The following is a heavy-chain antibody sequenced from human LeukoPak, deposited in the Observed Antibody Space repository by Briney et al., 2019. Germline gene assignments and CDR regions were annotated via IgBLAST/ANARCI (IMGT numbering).Heavy chain of an antibody. J-gene: IGHJ4*02. CDR2: IYHSGST. CDR3: ARGASTEEYYFDY. V-gene: IGHV4-30-2*01. D-gene: IGHD2-2*01. CDR1: GGSISSGGYY. Sequence: SETLSLTCTVSGGSISSGGYYWSWIRQPPGKGLEWIGYIYHSGSTYYNPSLKSRVTISVDRSKNQFSLKLSSVTAADTAVYYCARGASTEEYYFDYWGQGTLVTVSS.